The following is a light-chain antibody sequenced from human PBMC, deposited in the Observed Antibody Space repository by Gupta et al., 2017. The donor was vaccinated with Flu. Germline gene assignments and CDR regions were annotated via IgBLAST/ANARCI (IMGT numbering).Light chain of an antibody. Sequence: EIVLTQSPATLSLSPGERATLSCRASQSVSSYLAWYQQKPGQAPRLLIYDATNRATGIPARFSGRGSGTDFTLTTRSLEQEDFAVYYCKKRSNGPRGTLGKGTKVQIK. J-gene: IGKJ1*01. CDR3: KKRSNGPRGT. V-gene: IGKV3-11*01. CDR1: QSVSSY. CDR2: DAT.